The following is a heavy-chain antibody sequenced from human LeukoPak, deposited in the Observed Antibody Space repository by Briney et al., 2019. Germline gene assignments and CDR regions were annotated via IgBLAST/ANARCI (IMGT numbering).Heavy chain of an antibody. D-gene: IGHD3-10*01. J-gene: IGHJ4*02. CDR3: AKRVYGSGSYSAVDC. V-gene: IGHV3-23*01. CDR2: ISGSGGST. CDR1: GFTFSSYS. Sequence: PGGSLRLSCAASGFTFSSYSMNWVRQAPGKGLEWVSGISGSGGSTYYADSVKGRFTISRDNSKNTLYLQMNNLRAEDTAVYYCAKRVYGSGSYSAVDCWGQGTLVTVSS.